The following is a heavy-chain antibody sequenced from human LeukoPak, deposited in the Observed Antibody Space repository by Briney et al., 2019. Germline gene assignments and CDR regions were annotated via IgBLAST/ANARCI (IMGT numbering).Heavy chain of an antibody. Sequence: PGGSLRLSCAASGFTFDDCAMHWVRQAPGKGLEWVSTISWNSGIIGYADSVKGRFTISRDNAKNSLYLQMNSLRAEDTALYYCAKGTTATDHHSFDYWGQGTLVTVSS. V-gene: IGHV3-9*01. CDR1: GFTFDDCA. CDR2: ISWNSGII. CDR3: AKGTTATDHHSFDY. J-gene: IGHJ4*02. D-gene: IGHD1/OR15-1a*01.